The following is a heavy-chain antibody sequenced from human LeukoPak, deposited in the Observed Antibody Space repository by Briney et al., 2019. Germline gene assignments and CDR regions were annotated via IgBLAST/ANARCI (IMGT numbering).Heavy chain of an antibody. J-gene: IGHJ6*02. D-gene: IGHD5-18*01. CDR2: IYYSGGT. V-gene: IGHV4-59*01. CDR3: ARDTATGYYYYAMDV. CDR1: GGSISSDY. Sequence: SETLTLTCNVSGGSISSDYWSWMRQPPGKGLEWIGYIYYSGGTSYNPSLKSRVTISLDTSNNQFSLKLSSITAADTAVYYCARDTATGYYYYAMDVWGQGTTVTVSS.